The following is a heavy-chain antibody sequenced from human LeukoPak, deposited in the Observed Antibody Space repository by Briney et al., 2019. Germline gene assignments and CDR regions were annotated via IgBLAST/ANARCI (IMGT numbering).Heavy chain of an antibody. J-gene: IGHJ4*02. CDR1: GFTFSSYG. D-gene: IGHD6-19*01. V-gene: IGHV3-30*03. CDR2: ISYDGSNK. CDR3: ARDSLPMAVTGPFDH. Sequence: GGSLRLSCAASGFTFSSYGIHWVRQAPGKGLEWVAVISYDGSNKYYADSVKGRVTISRDNSKSALYLQMNSLRAEDTAIYYCARDSLPMAVTGPFDHWGQGALVTVSS.